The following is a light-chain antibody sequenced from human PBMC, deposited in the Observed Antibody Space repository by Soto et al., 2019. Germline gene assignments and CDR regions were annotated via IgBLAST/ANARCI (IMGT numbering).Light chain of an antibody. CDR3: QQYNSYSLT. CDR2: DAS. V-gene: IGKV1-5*01. Sequence: DIQMTQSPSTLSASVGDKVTITCRASQSISSWLAWYQQKPGKAPKLLIYDASSLESGVPLRFSGSGSGTEFTLTISSLQPDDFATYYCQQYNSYSLTIGGGTKVEIK. J-gene: IGKJ4*01. CDR1: QSISSW.